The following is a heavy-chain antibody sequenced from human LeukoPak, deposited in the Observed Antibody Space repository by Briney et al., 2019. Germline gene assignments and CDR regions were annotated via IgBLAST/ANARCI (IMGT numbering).Heavy chain of an antibody. D-gene: IGHD3-22*01. CDR3: AKDDDTSGHYSFFQD. Sequence: GGSLRLSCAASGFTFRNYGMHWVRQAPGKGLEWVAVMWSDGNRKYYADSVKGRFTISRDISKNTLYLQMDSLRVEDTAVYYRAKDDDTSGHYSFFQDWGQGALVIVSS. J-gene: IGHJ1*01. CDR1: GFTFRNYG. CDR2: MWSDGNRK. V-gene: IGHV3-33*06.